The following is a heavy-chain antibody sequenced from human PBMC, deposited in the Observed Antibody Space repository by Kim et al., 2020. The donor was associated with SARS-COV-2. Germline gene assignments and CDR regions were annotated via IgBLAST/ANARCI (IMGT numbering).Heavy chain of an antibody. CDR2: IYPGDSDT. V-gene: IGHV5-51*01. Sequence: GESLKISCKGSGYSFTSYWIGWVRQMPGKGLEWMGIIYPGDSDTRYSPSFQGQVTISADKSISTAYLQWSSLKASDTAMYYCARLAGRWLHRGNGRNSDYWGQGTLVTVSS. D-gene: IGHD3-10*01. CDR3: ARLAGRWLHRGNGRNSDY. J-gene: IGHJ4*02. CDR1: GYSFTSYW.